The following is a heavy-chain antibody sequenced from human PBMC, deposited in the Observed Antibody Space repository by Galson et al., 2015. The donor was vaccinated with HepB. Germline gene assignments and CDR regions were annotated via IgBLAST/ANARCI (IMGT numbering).Heavy chain of an antibody. D-gene: IGHD4-17*01. V-gene: IGHV3-23*01. J-gene: IGHJ6*02. CDR3: AKWGGTTQYGDIPYYYGMDV. CDR1: GFTFSSYA. Sequence: SLRLSCAASGFTFSSYAMSWVRQAPGKGLEWVSAISGSGGSTYYADSVKGRFTISRDNSKNTLYLQMNSLRAEDTAVYYCAKWGGTTQYGDIPYYYGMDVWGQGTTVTVSS. CDR2: ISGSGGST.